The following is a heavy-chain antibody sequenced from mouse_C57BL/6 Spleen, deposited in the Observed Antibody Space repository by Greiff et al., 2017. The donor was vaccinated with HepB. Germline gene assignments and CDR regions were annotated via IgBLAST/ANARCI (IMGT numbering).Heavy chain of an antibody. CDR2: IYPGSGST. J-gene: IGHJ2*01. CDR3: ARSYSNDDWDY. V-gene: IGHV1-55*01. D-gene: IGHD2-12*01. Sequence: QVQLQQSGAELVKPGASVKMSCKASGYTFTSYWITWVKQRPGQGLEWIGDIYPGSGSTNYNEKFKSKATLTVDTSSSTAYMQLSSLTSEDSAVYYCARSYSNDDWDYWGQGTTLTVSS. CDR1: GYTFTSYW.